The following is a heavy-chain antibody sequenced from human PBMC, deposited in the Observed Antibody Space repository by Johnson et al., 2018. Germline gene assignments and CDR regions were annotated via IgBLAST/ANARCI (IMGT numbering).Heavy chain of an antibody. V-gene: IGHV4-59*01. Sequence: VQLVETGPGLVKPSETLSLTCKVSNGSINNYYWSWIRQPPGKGLEWIGYIYYSGSTNFNASLKSRLTMSIYTSKNQFSLNLKSVTAADTAVYYCARGHTISGVPKSVPFDYWGQGTLVTVSS. CDR1: NGSINNYY. CDR2: IYYSGST. CDR3: ARGHTISGVPKSVPFDY. D-gene: IGHD3-3*01. J-gene: IGHJ4*02.